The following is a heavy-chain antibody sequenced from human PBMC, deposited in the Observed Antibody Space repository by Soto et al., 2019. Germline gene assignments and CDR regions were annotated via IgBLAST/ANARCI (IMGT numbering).Heavy chain of an antibody. J-gene: IGHJ6*03. CDR3: ARDATRGASSTAYYYYYMDV. Sequence: GGSLRLSCAASGFTFSSYWMSWVRQAPGKGLEWVANIKQDGSEKYYVDSVKGRFTISRDNAKNSLHLQMNSLRAEDTAVYYCARDATRGASSTAYYYYYMDVWGKGTTVTVSS. CDR1: GFTFSSYW. D-gene: IGHD2-2*01. CDR2: IKQDGSEK. V-gene: IGHV3-7*01.